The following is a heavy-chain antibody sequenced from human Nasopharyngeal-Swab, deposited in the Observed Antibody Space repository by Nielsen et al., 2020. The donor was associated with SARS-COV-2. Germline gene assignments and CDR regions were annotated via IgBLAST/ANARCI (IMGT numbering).Heavy chain of an antibody. CDR2: ISGSGGST. CDR3: AKGPLRTTVPDYFDY. D-gene: IGHD4-17*01. CDR1: VFTFSSYA. J-gene: IGHJ4*02. V-gene: IGHV3-23*01. Sequence: GGSLRLSCAASVFTFSSYAMSWVRQAPGKGLEWVSGISGSGGSTYYADSVKGRFTISRDNSKNTLYLQMNSLRAEDTVVYYCAKGPLRTTVPDYFDYWGQGTLVTVSS.